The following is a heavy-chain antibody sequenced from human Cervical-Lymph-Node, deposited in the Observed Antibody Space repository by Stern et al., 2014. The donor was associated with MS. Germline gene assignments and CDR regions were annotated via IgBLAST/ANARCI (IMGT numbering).Heavy chain of an antibody. CDR1: GFIFSSYA. CDR2: LSNEGSKQ. Sequence: VQLVESGGGVVQPGRSLRLSCAASGFIFSSYAMHWVRQAPGKGLDWVAFLSNEGSKQFHADSVKGRFTISRDNSNNTLYLQMNSLRPEDTAVYYCARDTCRGGGCYFRYWGQGILITVSS. CDR3: ARDTCRGGGCYFRY. J-gene: IGHJ4*02. V-gene: IGHV3-30-3*01. D-gene: IGHD2-15*01.